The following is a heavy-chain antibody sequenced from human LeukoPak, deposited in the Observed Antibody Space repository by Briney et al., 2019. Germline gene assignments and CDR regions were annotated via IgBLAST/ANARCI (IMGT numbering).Heavy chain of an antibody. CDR1: GGSFNNYY. CDR2: INHSGST. J-gene: IGHJ4*02. V-gene: IGHV4-34*01. D-gene: IGHD5-18*01. CDR3: AISTVDTVMVVRNY. Sequence: SETLSLTCAVYGGSFNNYYWGWIRQPPGKRLEWIGEINHSGSTNYNPSLKSRVTISVDTSKNQFSLKLSSATAADTAVYYCAISTVDTVMVVRNYWGQGTLVAVSS.